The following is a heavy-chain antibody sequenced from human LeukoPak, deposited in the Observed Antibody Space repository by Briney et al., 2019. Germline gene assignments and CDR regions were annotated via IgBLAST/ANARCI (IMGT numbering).Heavy chain of an antibody. V-gene: IGHV4-61*01. Sequence: SETLSLTCTVSGGSISSGSYYWSWIRQPPGKGLEWIGYIYYSGSTNYNPSLKSRVTISVDTSKNQFSLKLSSVTAADTAVYYCARGGKSGYCSGGSCYSYWFDPWGQGTLVTVSS. CDR3: ARGGKSGYCSGGSCYSYWFDP. J-gene: IGHJ5*02. CDR2: IYYSGST. CDR1: GGSISSGSYY. D-gene: IGHD2-15*01.